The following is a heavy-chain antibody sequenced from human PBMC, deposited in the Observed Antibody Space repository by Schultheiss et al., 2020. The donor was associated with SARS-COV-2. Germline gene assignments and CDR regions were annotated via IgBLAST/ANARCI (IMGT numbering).Heavy chain of an antibody. V-gene: IGHV4-38-2*02. CDR2: IYHSGST. Sequence: SETLSLTCTVSGYSISSGYYWGWIRQPPGKGLEWIGSIYHSGSTYYNPSLKSRVTISVDTSKNQFSLKLSSVTAADTAVYYCAGRIADGDAFDIWGQGTMVTVSS. D-gene: IGHD6-13*01. CDR1: GYSISSGYY. CDR3: AGRIADGDAFDI. J-gene: IGHJ3*02.